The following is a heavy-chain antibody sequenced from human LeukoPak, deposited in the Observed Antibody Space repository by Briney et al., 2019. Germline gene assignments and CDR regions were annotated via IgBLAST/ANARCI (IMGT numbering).Heavy chain of an antibody. J-gene: IGHJ3*01. CDR2: INPFNGNI. CDR1: GYTFTRYA. V-gene: IGHV1-18*01. D-gene: IGHD6-19*01. Sequence: ASVKVSCKASGYTFTRYAISWVRQAPGQGLEWMGWINPFNGNINDAERFQGRVIMTTDTSTRTAYMELRSLRSDDTAVYYCARDYTSAEWLGFAFDVWGQGTMISVSS. CDR3: ARDYTSAEWLGFAFDV.